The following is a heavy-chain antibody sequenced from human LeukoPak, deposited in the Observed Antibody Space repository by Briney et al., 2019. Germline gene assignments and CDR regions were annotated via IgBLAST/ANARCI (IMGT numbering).Heavy chain of an antibody. V-gene: IGHV1-18*01. CDR1: GYTFTSYG. Sequence: GASVKVSCKASGYTFTSYGISWVRQAPGQGLEWMGWISAYNGNTNYAQKLQGRVTMTTVTSTSTAYMELRSLRSDDTAVYYCARDHRQRTYYDILTGYYQDWFDPWGQGTLVTVSS. CDR2: ISAYNGNT. CDR3: ARDHRQRTYYDILTGYYQDWFDP. D-gene: IGHD3-9*01. J-gene: IGHJ5*02.